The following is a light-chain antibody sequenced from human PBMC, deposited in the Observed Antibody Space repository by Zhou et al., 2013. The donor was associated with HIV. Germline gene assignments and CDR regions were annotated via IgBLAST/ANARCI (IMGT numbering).Light chain of an antibody. J-gene: IGKJ3*01. V-gene: IGKV1-9*01. CDR2: AAS. CDR1: QGISSY. CDR3: QESYNSPPIFX. Sequence: DIQLTQSPSFLSASVGDRVIITCRASQGISSYLAWYQQKPGKAPKLLIYAASTLQSGVPSRFSGSGSGTEFTLTISSLQPEDFATYYCQESYNSPPIFXFGPRDNGGNQ.